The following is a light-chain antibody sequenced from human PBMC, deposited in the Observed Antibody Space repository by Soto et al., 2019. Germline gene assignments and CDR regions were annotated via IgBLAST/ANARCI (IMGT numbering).Light chain of an antibody. Sequence: DIQMTQSPSTLSASVGDRVTITCRASQSISNWLAWYQQKPGKVPKLLIYKASTLESGVPSRFSGGGSGTEFTLTISTLQPDDFATYYCQNYNGAFGQGTKLEIK. CDR2: KAS. CDR3: QNYNGA. V-gene: IGKV1-5*03. J-gene: IGKJ2*01. CDR1: QSISNW.